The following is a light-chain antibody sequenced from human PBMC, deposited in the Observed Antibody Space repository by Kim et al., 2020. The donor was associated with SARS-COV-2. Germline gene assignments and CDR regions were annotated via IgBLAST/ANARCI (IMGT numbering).Light chain of an antibody. V-gene: IGLV3-1*01. CDR1: KLGDTY. CDR3: QTSDSTTVA. J-gene: IGLJ2*01. CDR2: QDN. Sequence: SGSPGQTARITCSGEKLGDTYACWYQQKPGQSPLLVIYQDNKRPAEIPGRFSGSNSGNTATLTISGTQAMDEAVYYCQTSDSTTVAFGGGTQLTVL.